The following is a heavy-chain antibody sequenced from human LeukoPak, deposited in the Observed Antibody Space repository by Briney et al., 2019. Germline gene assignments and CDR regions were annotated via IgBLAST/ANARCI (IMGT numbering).Heavy chain of an antibody. CDR2: IYHSGST. D-gene: IGHD3-9*01. CDR3: VRGDGRVLISRYFDWPDAFDI. J-gene: IGHJ3*02. V-gene: IGHV4-30-2*01. CDR1: GGSISSGGYS. Sequence: PSQTLSLTCAVSGGSISSGGYSWSWIRQPPGKGLEWIGYIYHSGSTYYNPSLKSRVTISVDRSKNQFSLKLSSVTAADTAVYYCVRGDGRVLISRYFDWPDAFDIWGQGTMVTVSS.